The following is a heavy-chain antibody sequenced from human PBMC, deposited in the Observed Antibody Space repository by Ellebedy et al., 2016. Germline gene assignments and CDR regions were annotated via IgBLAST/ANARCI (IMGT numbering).Heavy chain of an antibody. V-gene: IGHV4-34*01. CDR1: GGSFSGYY. D-gene: IGHD2-8*01. J-gene: IGHJ6*02. CDR3: ASGYCTNGVCYSAFDYYGMDV. Sequence: SETLSLXXAVYGGSFSGYYWSWIRQPPGKGLEWIGEINHSGSTNYNPSLKSRVTISVDTSKNQFSLKLSSVTAADTAVYYCASGYCTNGVCYSAFDYYGMDVWGQGTTVTVSS. CDR2: INHSGST.